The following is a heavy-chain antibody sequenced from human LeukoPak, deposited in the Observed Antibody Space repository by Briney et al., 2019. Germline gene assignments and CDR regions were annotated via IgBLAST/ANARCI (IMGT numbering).Heavy chain of an antibody. Sequence: GGSLRLSCAASGFTFSSYGMHWVRQAPGKGLEWVAVISYDGSNKYYADSVKGRFTISRDNSKNTLYLQMNSLRAEDTAVYYCVKGALLWFGELLSPLDYWGQGTLVTVSS. V-gene: IGHV3-30*18. CDR3: VKGALLWFGELLSPLDY. CDR2: ISYDGSNK. CDR1: GFTFSSYG. J-gene: IGHJ4*02. D-gene: IGHD3-10*01.